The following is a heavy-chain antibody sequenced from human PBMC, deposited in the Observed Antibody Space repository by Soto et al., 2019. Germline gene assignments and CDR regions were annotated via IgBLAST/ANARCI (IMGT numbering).Heavy chain of an antibody. J-gene: IGHJ4*02. V-gene: IGHV3-23*01. Sequence: EVQLLESGGGLVQPGGSLRLSCAASGFTFSSYAMSWVRQAPGKGLEWVSAISASGGSTYYADSVKGRFTIARDNSKNTLYLQMNGLRAEDAAVYYCARVRSLIAVAALFAYWGQGTLVTVSS. CDR3: ARVRSLIAVAALFAY. CDR1: GFTFSSYA. CDR2: ISASGGST. D-gene: IGHD6-19*01.